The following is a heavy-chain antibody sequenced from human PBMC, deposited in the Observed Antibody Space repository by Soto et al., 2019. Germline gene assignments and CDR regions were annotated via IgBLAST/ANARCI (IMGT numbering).Heavy chain of an antibody. J-gene: IGHJ4*02. Sequence: PLGSLSLSCAASGFIFSSAWMNWVRQAPGKGLEWVGRIKSKNDGSTYYADSVKGRFTISRDNSKNTLFLQMNSLRAEDTAVYYCARVETLTAAVHYWGQGTLVTVSS. CDR3: ARVETLTAAVHY. CDR2: IKSKNDGST. V-gene: IGHV3-66*01. D-gene: IGHD6-13*01. CDR1: GFIFSSAW.